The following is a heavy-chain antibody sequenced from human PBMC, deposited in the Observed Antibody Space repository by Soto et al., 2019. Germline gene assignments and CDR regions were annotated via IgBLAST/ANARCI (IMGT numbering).Heavy chain of an antibody. V-gene: IGHV6-1*01. CDR2: TYYRSKWYN. CDR3: ARGSTKWELIAAAGTRYYYGMDV. J-gene: IGHJ6*02. CDR1: GDSVSSSSAV. D-gene: IGHD6-13*01. Sequence: SQTLSLTCAISGDSVSSSSAVWNWIRQSPSRGLEWLGRTYYRSKWYNDYAISVRSRITINPDTSKNQFSLQLDSVTPEDTAVYYCARGSTKWELIAAAGTRYYYGMDVWGQGTMVTVSS.